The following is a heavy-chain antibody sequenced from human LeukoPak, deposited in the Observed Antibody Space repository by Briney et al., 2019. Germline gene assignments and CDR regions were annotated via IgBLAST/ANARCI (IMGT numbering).Heavy chain of an antibody. D-gene: IGHD3-22*01. CDR2: IYYSGST. CDR3: ARGDSSLDAFDI. J-gene: IGHJ3*02. Sequence: SETLSLTCTVSGGSISSYYWSWIRQPPGKGLEWIGYIYYSGSTNYNPSLKSRVTISVDTSKNQFSLKLSSVTAADTAVYYCARGDSSLDAFDIWGQGTMVTVSS. V-gene: IGHV4-59*01. CDR1: GGSISSYY.